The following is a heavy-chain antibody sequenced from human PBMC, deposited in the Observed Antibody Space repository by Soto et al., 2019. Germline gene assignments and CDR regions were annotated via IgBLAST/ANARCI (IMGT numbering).Heavy chain of an antibody. CDR3: ARDYAPVRVGGYEP. J-gene: IGHJ5*02. Sequence: PGGSLSLSCAASGFTFSDYYMSWIRQAPGKGLEWVSYISSSGSTIYYADSVKGRFTISRDNAKNSLYLQMNSLRAEDTAVYYCARDYAPVRVGGYEPWGQGTLVTVSS. CDR2: ISSSGSTI. CDR1: GFTFSDYY. D-gene: IGHD3-22*01. V-gene: IGHV3-11*04.